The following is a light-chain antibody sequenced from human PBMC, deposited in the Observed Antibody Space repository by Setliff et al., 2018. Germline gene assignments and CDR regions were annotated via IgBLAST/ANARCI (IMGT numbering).Light chain of an antibody. Sequence: LTQPPSASGSPGQSVTISCTGTSNDVSGYNYVSWYQQHPGKAPKLMISEVSELPSGVSNRFSGSKSGNTASLTISGLQAQDEADYYCSSYSNGYTYVFGTGTKVTVL. V-gene: IGLV2-14*03. CDR1: SNDVSGYNY. CDR3: SSYSNGYTYV. J-gene: IGLJ1*01. CDR2: EVS.